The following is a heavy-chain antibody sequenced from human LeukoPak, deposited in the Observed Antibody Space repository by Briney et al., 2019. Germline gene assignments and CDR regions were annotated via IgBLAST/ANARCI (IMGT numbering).Heavy chain of an antibody. CDR2: ISGSGGST. V-gene: IGHV3-23*01. Sequence: GGSLRLSCAASGFTFSSYAMSWVRQAPGKGLEWVSAISGSGGSTYYADSVKGRFTISRDNSKNTLYLQMNSLRAGDTAVYYCASSSSWYKHFDYWGQGTLVTVSS. J-gene: IGHJ4*02. CDR1: GFTFSSYA. D-gene: IGHD6-13*01. CDR3: ASSSSWYKHFDY.